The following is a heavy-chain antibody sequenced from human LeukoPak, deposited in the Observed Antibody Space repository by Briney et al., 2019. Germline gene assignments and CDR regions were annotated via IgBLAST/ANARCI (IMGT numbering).Heavy chain of an antibody. CDR2: IIPIFGTA. CDR1: GGTFISYA. D-gene: IGHD6-13*01. CDR3: ARDSLLQMVAAAGTFDY. V-gene: IGHV1-69*13. Sequence: SVKVSCKASGGTFISYAISWVRQVPGQGLEWMGGIIPIFGTANYAQKFQGRVTITADESTSTAYMELSSLRSEDTAVYYCARDSLLQMVAAAGTFDYWGQGTLVTASS. J-gene: IGHJ4*02.